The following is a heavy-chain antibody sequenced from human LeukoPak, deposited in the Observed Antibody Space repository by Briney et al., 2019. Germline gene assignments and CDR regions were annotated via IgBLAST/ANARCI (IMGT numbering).Heavy chain of an antibody. CDR2: ISSSSLYI. D-gene: IGHD3-10*01. CDR1: GFTLSRNS. J-gene: IGHJ4*02. V-gene: IGHV3-21*01. Sequence: GGSLRLSCAASGFTLSRNSMNWVRQAPGKGLEWVSSISSSSLYIYYADSVKGRFTISRDNAKNSLYLQMNGLRAEDTAVYYCAREQSYGSGSYYVCYFDYWGQGTLVTVSS. CDR3: AREQSYGSGSYYVCYFDY.